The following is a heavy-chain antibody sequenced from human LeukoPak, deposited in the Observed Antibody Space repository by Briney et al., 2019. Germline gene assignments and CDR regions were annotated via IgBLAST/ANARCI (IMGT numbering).Heavy chain of an antibody. CDR1: GGSISSGGYY. D-gene: IGHD5-12*01. V-gene: IGHV4-31*03. CDR2: IYYSGST. CDR3: ARGPYSGYTLRPLDY. Sequence: PSETLSLTCTVSGGSISSGGYYWSWIRQHPGKGLEWIGYIYYSGSTYYNPSLKSRVTISVDTSKNQFSLKLTSVIAADTAVYYCARGPYSGYTLRPLDYWGQGTLVTVSS. J-gene: IGHJ4*02.